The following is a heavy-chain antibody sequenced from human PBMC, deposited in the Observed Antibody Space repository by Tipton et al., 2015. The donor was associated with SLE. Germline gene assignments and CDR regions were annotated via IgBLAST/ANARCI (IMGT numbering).Heavy chain of an antibody. CDR3: ARHDYDDNGYYMHYFDY. Sequence: LRLSCVVSGYSISSSYYWGWIRQPPGKGLEWIGSIYYSGSTYYNPSLKSRVTISVDTSKNQFSLKLSSVTAADTAVYYCARHDYDDNGYYMHYFDYWGQGTLVTVSS. CDR2: IYYSGST. D-gene: IGHD3-22*01. CDR1: GYSISSSYY. V-gene: IGHV4-38-2*01. J-gene: IGHJ4*02.